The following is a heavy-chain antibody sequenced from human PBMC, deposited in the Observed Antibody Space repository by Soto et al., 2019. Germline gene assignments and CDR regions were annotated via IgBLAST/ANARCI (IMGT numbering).Heavy chain of an antibody. CDR3: ARDWGNSYSSSPGYGMDV. CDR1: GYTFTGYY. Sequence: EASVKVSCKASGYTFTGYYMHWVRQAPGQGLEWMGWINPNSGGTNYAQKFQGWVTMTRDTSISTAYMELSRLRSDDTAVYYCARDWGNSYSSSPGYGMDVWGQGTTVTVSS. J-gene: IGHJ6*02. CDR2: INPNSGGT. D-gene: IGHD6-6*01. V-gene: IGHV1-2*04.